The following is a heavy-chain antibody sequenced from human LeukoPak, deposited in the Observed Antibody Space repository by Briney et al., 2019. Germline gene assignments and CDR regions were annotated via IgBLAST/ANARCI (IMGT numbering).Heavy chain of an antibody. V-gene: IGHV3-30*01. CDR1: GFTFSSYA. D-gene: IGHD3-10*01. J-gene: IGHJ4*02. CDR2: ISYDGSNK. Sequence: PGGSLRLSCAASGFTFSSYAMHRVRQAPGKGLEWVAVISYDGSNKYYADSVKGRFTISRDNSKNTLYLQMNSLRAEDTAVYYCARQGGSGSFDYWGQGTLVTVSS. CDR3: ARQGGSGSFDY.